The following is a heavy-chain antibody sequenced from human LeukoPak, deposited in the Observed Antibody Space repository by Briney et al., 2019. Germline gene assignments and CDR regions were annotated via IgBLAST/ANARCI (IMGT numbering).Heavy chain of an antibody. D-gene: IGHD5-18*01. CDR3: AVLRGVGTAMVPRAFDI. CDR2: IYTSGST. J-gene: IGHJ3*02. V-gene: IGHV4-61*02. CDR1: GGSISSGSYY. Sequence: SETLSLTCTVSGGSISSGSYYWSWIRQPAGKGLEWIGRIYTSGSTNYNPSLKSRVTISVDTSMNQFSLKLSSVTAADTAVYYCAVLRGVGTAMVPRAFDIWGQGTMVTVSS.